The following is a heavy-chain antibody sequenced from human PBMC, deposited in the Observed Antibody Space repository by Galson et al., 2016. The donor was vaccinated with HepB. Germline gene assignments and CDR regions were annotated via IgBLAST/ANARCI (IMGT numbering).Heavy chain of an antibody. V-gene: IGHV3-74*01. D-gene: IGHD3-10*01. CDR2: INSDGSRT. J-gene: IGHJ4*02. CDR1: GFTFSNYW. CDR3: ARMDILLNYYGSGYLDY. Sequence: SLRLSCAASGFTFSNYWMHWVRQAPGKGLVWVSRINSDGSRTSYADSVKGRFTISRDNAKNTLHLQMNSLRAEDTAVYYCARMDILLNYYGSGYLDYWGQGTLVTVSS.